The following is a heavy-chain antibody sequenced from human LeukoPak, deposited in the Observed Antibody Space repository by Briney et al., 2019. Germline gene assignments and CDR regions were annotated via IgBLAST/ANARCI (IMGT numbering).Heavy chain of an antibody. CDR3: GIFMDVVPGSMS. D-gene: IGHD2-2*01. CDR1: DGSLINYY. Sequence: SETLSLTCGVYDGSLINYYCHWIRQAPRKGLEWIGEISHGGITKHNPSLKSRVTMSQDTSKRQFSLKMNSMTAADTGVYYCGIFMDVVPGSMSWGLGTLVTVSS. J-gene: IGHJ4*02. V-gene: IGHV4-34*01. CDR2: ISHGGIT.